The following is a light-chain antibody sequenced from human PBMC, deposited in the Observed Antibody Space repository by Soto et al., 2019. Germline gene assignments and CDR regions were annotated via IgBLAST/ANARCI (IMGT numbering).Light chain of an antibody. CDR2: AAS. CDR3: QQSYSTPPWT. J-gene: IGKJ1*01. Sequence: IQMTQSPSSLSASVVDRVTITCLASQSISSYLNWYQQKPGKAPKLLIYAASSLQSGVPSRFSGSGSGTDFTLTISSLQPEDFATYYCQQSYSTPPWTFGQGTKVDIK. V-gene: IGKV1-39*01. CDR1: QSISSY.